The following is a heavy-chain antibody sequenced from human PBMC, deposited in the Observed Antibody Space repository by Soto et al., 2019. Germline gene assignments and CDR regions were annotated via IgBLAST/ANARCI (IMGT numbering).Heavy chain of an antibody. D-gene: IGHD1-20*01. CDR2: INAGNGNT. CDR3: ARGITPHTPLDY. J-gene: IGHJ4*02. Sequence: GASVKVSCKASGYTFTSYAMHWVRQAPGQRLEWMGWINAGNGNTKYSQKFQGRVTITRDTSASTAYMELSSLRSEDTAVYYCARGITPHTPLDYGGQGPLVNVS. V-gene: IGHV1-3*01. CDR1: GYTFTSYA.